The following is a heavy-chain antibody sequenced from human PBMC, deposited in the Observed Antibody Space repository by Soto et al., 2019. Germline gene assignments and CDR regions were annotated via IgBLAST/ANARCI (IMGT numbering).Heavy chain of an antibody. D-gene: IGHD5-12*01. J-gene: IGHJ4*02. CDR1: GGTFAISV. CDR2: IISIFGTP. Sequence: SVKVPWKASGGTFAISVFNWVRQAPGQGLEWMGGIISIFGTPNYSQKFLGRVTITADKSTSTGYMELSNLRSDDTAIYYCARDLGSGYDPGDYLAQGAQVTVSS. CDR3: ARDLGSGYDPGDY. V-gene: IGHV1-69*06.